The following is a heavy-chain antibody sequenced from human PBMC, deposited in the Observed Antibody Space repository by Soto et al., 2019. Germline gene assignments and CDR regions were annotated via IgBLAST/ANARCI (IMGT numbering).Heavy chain of an antibody. CDR1: GGSISTSNW. Sequence: QVQLQESGPGLVKPSGTLSLTCAVSGGSISTSNWWSWVRQPPGKGLEWIGEVYRTVSTNYNPSLETRLTISVDKSKNQFSLKLTSVTAADTAVYYCARARATIAAAAIFDCWGQGTLVTVSS. V-gene: IGHV4-4*02. CDR2: VYRTVST. D-gene: IGHD6-13*01. CDR3: ARARATIAAAAIFDC. J-gene: IGHJ4*02.